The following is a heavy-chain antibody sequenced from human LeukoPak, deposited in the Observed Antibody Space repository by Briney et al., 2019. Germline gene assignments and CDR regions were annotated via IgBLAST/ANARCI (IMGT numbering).Heavy chain of an antibody. CDR1: GFTFSSYG. V-gene: IGHV3-30*18. J-gene: IGHJ5*02. D-gene: IGHD6-19*01. CDR3: AKGGGLYSSGWYMIDP. CDR2: IWYGGSNK. Sequence: PGRSLRLSCAASGFTFSSYGMHWVRQAPGKGLEWVAVIWYGGSNKYYADSVKGRFTISRDNSKNTLYLQMNSLRAEDTAVYYCAKGGGLYSSGWYMIDPWGQGTLVTVSS.